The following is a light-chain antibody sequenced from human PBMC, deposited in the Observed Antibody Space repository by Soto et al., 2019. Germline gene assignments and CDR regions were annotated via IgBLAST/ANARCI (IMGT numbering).Light chain of an antibody. V-gene: IGKV1-5*03. CDR2: KAS. CDR1: QSISSW. Sequence: DIQMTQSPSTLSASVGDRVTITCRASQSISSWLAWYQQKPGKAPKLLIYKASSLESGVPSRFSGSGSGTEFTLTISSLQADDFATYYYQQYNSLWTFGQGAKVEIK. CDR3: QQYNSLWT. J-gene: IGKJ1*01.